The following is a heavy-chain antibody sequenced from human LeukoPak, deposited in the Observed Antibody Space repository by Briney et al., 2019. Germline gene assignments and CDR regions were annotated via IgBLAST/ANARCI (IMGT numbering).Heavy chain of an antibody. CDR3: ARDRRYTASWYQNYDSGGTYPTFDY. V-gene: IGHV4-4*02. D-gene: IGHD3-22*01. J-gene: IGHJ4*02. Sequence: SGTLSLTCGVSGVSISSSNWRTWVRQPPGKGLEWIGEIQHSGSTNYNPSLKSRVTLSVDKSKNHFSLNLISVTAADTAVYYCARDRRYTASWYQNYDSGGTYPTFDYWGQGTLVTVSS. CDR1: GVSISSSNW. CDR2: IQHSGST.